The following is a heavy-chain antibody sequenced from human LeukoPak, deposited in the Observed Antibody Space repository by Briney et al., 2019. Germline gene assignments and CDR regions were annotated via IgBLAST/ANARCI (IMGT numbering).Heavy chain of an antibody. J-gene: IGHJ3*02. CDR3: AKYLTIFGVADAFDI. V-gene: IGHV3-23*01. CDR1: GFTFSSYD. CDR2: ISGSGGST. D-gene: IGHD3-3*01. Sequence: GGSLRLSCAASGFTFSSYDMSWVRQAPGKGLEWVSAISGSGGSTYYADSVKGRFTISRDNSKNTLYLQMNSLRAEDTAVYYCAKYLTIFGVADAFDIWGQGTMVTVSS.